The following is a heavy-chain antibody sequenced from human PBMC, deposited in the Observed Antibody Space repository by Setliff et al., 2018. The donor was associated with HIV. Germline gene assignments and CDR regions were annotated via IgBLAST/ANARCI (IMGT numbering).Heavy chain of an antibody. D-gene: IGHD7-27*01. V-gene: IGHV5-51*01. CDR1: GYSFSDYW. CDR2: TYPGDSTT. CDR3: IRRRRAPGAADLESY. J-gene: IGHJ4*02. Sequence: PGESLTISCKASGYSFSDYWIGWVRQMPGKGLEWMGVTYPGDSTTRYSPSLEGQVTISADRSINTAFLQWSSLEASDTAMYYCIRRRRAPGAADLESYWGQGTLVTVSS.